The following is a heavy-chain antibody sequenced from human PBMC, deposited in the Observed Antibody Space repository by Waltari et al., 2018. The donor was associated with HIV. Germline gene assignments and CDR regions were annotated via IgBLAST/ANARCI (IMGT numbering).Heavy chain of an antibody. J-gene: IGHJ3*02. Sequence: QVQLVQSGAEVKKPGASVKVSCKASGYTFTSYYMHWVRQAPGQGLEWMGIINPSGGSTSYAQKFQGRVTMTRDTSTSTVYMELSSLRSEDTAVYYCARFDSSGYPGGDAFDIWGQGTMVTVSS. CDR3: ARFDSSGYPGGDAFDI. D-gene: IGHD3-22*01. CDR2: INPSGGST. V-gene: IGHV1-46*01. CDR1: GYTFTSYY.